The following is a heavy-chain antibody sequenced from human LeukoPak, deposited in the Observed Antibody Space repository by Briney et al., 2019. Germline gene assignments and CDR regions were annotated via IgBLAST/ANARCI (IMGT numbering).Heavy chain of an antibody. J-gene: IGHJ4*02. D-gene: IGHD3-3*01. CDR3: ARGPYYDSWSGAGY. CDR2: ITTYNGNT. CDR1: GYTFRDFG. V-gene: IGHV1-18*01. Sequence: ASVKVSCKASGYTFRDFGTSWVRQAPGQGLEWMGWITTYNGNTNYIQKLQGRVTMTTDTSTSTAYMELRSLRSDDTAVYYCARGPYYDSWSGAGYWGQGTLVTVSS.